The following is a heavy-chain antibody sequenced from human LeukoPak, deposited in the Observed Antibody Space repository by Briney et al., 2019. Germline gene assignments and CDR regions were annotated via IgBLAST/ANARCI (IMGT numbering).Heavy chain of an antibody. D-gene: IGHD5-12*01. CDR3: AKLSGYDWDGFDY. CDR1: GFSFSSYL. V-gene: IGHV3-23*01. CDR2: ISGSGGST. Sequence: GGSLRLSCAASGFSFSSYLISWVRQAPGKGLDWVSAISGSGGSTYYADSVKGRFTISGDNSKNTLYLQMNSLRAEDTAVYYCAKLSGYDWDGFDYWGQGTLVTVSS. J-gene: IGHJ4*02.